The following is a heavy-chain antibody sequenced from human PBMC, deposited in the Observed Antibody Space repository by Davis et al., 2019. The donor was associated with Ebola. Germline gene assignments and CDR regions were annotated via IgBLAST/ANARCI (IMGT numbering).Heavy chain of an antibody. D-gene: IGHD6-13*01. CDR3: ARAPQSAASYFNY. CDR1: NASITGYY. J-gene: IGHJ4*02. Sequence: PSETLSLTCTVFNASITGYYWTWIRQPAGKEPEWIGRIHTSWNTHFNPSFESRLNMSIATSKNKFSLRLSSMTAADTAVYYCARAPQSAASYFNYWGQGTLVTVSS. V-gene: IGHV4-4*07. CDR2: IHTSWNT.